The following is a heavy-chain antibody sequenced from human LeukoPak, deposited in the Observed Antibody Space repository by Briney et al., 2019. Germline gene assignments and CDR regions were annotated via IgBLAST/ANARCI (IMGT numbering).Heavy chain of an antibody. V-gene: IGHV3-23*01. D-gene: IGHD3-10*01. CDR3: AKRGVVVRVILVGFHKEAYYFDS. J-gene: IGHJ4*02. CDR2: ISGSGGRT. CDR1: GFTFSDYY. Sequence: GGSLRLSCAASGFTFSDYYMSWVRQTPGKGLEWVAGISGSGGRTNYADSVRGRFTISRDNSKNTLYLQMNSLRAEDTAVYFCAKRGVVVRVILVGFHKEAYYFDSWGQGARVTVSS.